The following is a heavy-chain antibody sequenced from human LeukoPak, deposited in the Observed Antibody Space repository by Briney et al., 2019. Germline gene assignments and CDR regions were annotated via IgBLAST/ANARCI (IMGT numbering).Heavy chain of an antibody. Sequence: SETLSHTCTVSGGSISSYYWGWIRQPPGKGLEWIGSLYYSGSTSYSPSLKSRVTISVDTSKNQFSLKLSSVTAADTAVYYCARAIRFGVRNPDYYYYYGMDVWGQGTTVTVSS. CDR3: ARAIRFGVRNPDYYYYYGMDV. CDR2: LYYSGST. J-gene: IGHJ6*02. CDR1: GGSISSYY. V-gene: IGHV4-39*07. D-gene: IGHD3-10*01.